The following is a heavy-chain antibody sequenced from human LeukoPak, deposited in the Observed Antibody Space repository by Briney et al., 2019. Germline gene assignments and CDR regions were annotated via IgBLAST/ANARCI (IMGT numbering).Heavy chain of an antibody. CDR2: INPNSGGT. V-gene: IGHV1-2*02. Sequence: ASVKVSCKASGYTFTGYYMHWVRQAPGQGLEWMGWINPNSGGTNYAQKFQGRVTMTRDTSISTAYMELSRLRSDDTAVYYCARDFQIQLWFRVRYGMDVWGQGTTVTVSS. D-gene: IGHD5-18*01. CDR3: ARDFQIQLWFRVRYGMDV. J-gene: IGHJ6*02. CDR1: GYTFTGYY.